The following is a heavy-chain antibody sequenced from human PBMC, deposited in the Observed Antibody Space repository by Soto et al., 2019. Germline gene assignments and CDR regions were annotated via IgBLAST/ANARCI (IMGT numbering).Heavy chain of an antibody. D-gene: IGHD3-3*01. CDR2: IIPIFGTA. CDR3: ARDPTRRNTIFGVVTFGAFDI. CDR1: GGTFSSYA. J-gene: IGHJ3*02. V-gene: IGHV1-69*13. Sequence: SVKVSCKASGGTFSSYAISWVRQAPGQGLEWMGGIIPIFGTANYAQKFQGRVTITADESTSTAYMELSSLRSEDTAVYYCARDPTRRNTIFGVVTFGAFDIWGQGTMVTVSS.